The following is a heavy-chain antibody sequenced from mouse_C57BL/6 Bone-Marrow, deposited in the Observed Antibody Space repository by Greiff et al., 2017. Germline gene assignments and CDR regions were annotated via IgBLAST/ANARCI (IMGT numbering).Heavy chain of an antibody. Sequence: VQLKESGPVLVKPGASVKMSCKASGYTFTDYYMNWVKQSHGKSLEWIGVINPYNGGTSYNQKFKGKATLTVDKSSSTAYMELNILTSEDSAVYYCARCYYGSSYYCDYWGQGTTLTVSS. CDR1: GYTFTDYY. CDR2: INPYNGGT. D-gene: IGHD1-1*01. CDR3: ARCYYGSSYYCDY. V-gene: IGHV1-19*01. J-gene: IGHJ2*01.